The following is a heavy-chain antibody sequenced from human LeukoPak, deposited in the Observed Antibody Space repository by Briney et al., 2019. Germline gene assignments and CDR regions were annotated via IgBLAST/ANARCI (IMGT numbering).Heavy chain of an antibody. V-gene: IGHV4-34*01. Sequence: SETLSLTCAVYGGSFSGYYWSWIRQPPGKGLEWIGEINHSGSTNYNPSLKSRVTISVDTSKNQFSLKLSSVTAADTAVYYCAINRVTTVFRGTDWFDPWGQGTLVTVSS. D-gene: IGHD4-17*01. CDR3: AINRVTTVFRGTDWFDP. CDR1: GGSFSGYY. J-gene: IGHJ5*02. CDR2: INHSGST.